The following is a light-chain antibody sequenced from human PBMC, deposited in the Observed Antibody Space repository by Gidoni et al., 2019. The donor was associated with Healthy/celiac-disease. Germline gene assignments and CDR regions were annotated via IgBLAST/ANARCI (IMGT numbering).Light chain of an antibody. CDR1: QSVSSY. J-gene: IGKJ1*01. CDR2: DAS. V-gene: IGKV3-11*01. CDR3: QQRSNWPRT. Sequence: EIVFTQSPATLSLSPGERATLSCRASQSVSSYLAWYQQKPGQAPRHLIYDASNRATGIPARFSGSGSGTDFTLTISSLEPEDFAVYYCQQRSNWPRTFGQGTKVEIK.